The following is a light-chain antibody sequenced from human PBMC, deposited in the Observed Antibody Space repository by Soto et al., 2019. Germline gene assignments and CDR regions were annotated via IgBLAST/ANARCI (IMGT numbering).Light chain of an antibody. J-gene: IGKJ3*01. Sequence: DIVMTQSPLSLPVTPGEPASISCRSNQSLLNSNGYNSLDWYLQRPGQSPQLLIYLDSNRASGVPDRFSGSGSGTDFTLRISRVEDEDVGVYYCMQALQITFTFGPGTKVDIK. CDR2: LDS. CDR3: MQALQITFT. V-gene: IGKV2-28*01. CDR1: QSLLNSNGYNS.